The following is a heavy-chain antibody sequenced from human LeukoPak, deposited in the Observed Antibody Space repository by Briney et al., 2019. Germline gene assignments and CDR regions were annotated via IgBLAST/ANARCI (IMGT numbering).Heavy chain of an antibody. V-gene: IGHV3-66*01. CDR3: ARDRTPQDGMGFVP. J-gene: IGHJ5*02. CDR1: GFTFSSYS. D-gene: IGHD4-23*01. Sequence: PGGSLRLSCAASGFTFSSYSMNWVRQAPGKGLEWVSVIYSGGSTYYADSVKGRFTISRDNSKNTLYLQMNSLRAEDTAVYYCARDRTPQDGMGFVPWGQGTLVTVSS. CDR2: IYSGGST.